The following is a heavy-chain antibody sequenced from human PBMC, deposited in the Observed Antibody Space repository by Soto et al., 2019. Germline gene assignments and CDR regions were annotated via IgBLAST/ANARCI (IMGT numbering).Heavy chain of an antibody. V-gene: IGHV3-48*02. CDR3: ASQPLDRGSWGWFAR. CDR2: ISSSSSRI. J-gene: IGHJ5*02. Sequence: EVQLVESGGGLVQPGGSLRLSCVASGFTFSSNRRNWLRQAPGKGLEWVSFISSSSSRIYYADSVKGRFTISRDNAKNSLFLQMNSLRDADTAVYYCASQPLDRGSWGWFARWGQGSLVTVAS. D-gene: IGHD1-1*01. CDR1: GFTFSSNR.